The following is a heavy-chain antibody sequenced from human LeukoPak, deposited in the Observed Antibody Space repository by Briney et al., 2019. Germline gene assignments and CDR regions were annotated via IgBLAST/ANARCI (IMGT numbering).Heavy chain of an antibody. CDR1: GGSIISSSYY. D-gene: IGHD6-13*01. J-gene: IGHJ4*02. CDR3: ARRAHSGSWYYFDS. CDR2: IYYTGST. Sequence: SETLSLTCTVSGGSIISSSYYWSWIRQPPGKGLEWIGYIYYTGSTNYNPSLKSRVTITVDTSKNQFSLRLSSVTAADTAVYYCARRAHSGSWYYFDSWGPGTLVTVSS. V-gene: IGHV4-61*05.